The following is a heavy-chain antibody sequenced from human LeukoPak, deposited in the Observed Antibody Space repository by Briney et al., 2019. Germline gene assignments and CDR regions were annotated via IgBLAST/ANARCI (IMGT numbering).Heavy chain of an antibody. CDR2: IRSKANSYAT. V-gene: IGHV3-73*01. J-gene: IGHJ4*02. D-gene: IGHD3-22*01. CDR3: TRHRDYYDSSGYFHGD. Sequence: GGSLRLSCAASGFTFSGSAMHWVRQASGKGLEWVGRIRSKANSYATAYAASVKGRFTISRDDSKNTAYLQMNSLKTEDTAVYYCTRHRDYYDSSGYFHGDWGQGTLVTVSS. CDR1: GFTFSGSA.